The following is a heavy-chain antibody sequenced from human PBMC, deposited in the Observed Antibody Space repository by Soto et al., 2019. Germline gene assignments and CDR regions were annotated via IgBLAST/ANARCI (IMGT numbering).Heavy chain of an antibody. CDR1: GFTLSMYS. J-gene: IGHJ6*02. Sequence: GGSLRLSCEVSGFTLSMYSMTWVRQAPGKGLEWVAKIPQEGSDGHYVDSVKGRFTISRDNAKNSVYLQMDSLRDEDTAVYYCARDQLIMQAHDFFYGSDVCGQGAKVTVYS. CDR2: IPQEGSDG. D-gene: IGHD2-8*01. CDR3: ARDQLIMQAHDFFYGSDV. V-gene: IGHV3-7*03.